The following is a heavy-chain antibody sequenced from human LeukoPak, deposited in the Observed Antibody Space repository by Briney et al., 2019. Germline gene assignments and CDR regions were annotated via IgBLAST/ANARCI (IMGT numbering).Heavy chain of an antibody. D-gene: IGHD3-22*01. J-gene: IGHJ4*02. CDR3: ASVDDSSAYSYYFDY. CDR1: GFTVSSNY. V-gene: IGHV3-66*01. CDR2: IYSGGST. Sequence: GGSLRLSCAASGFTVSSNYMSWVRQAPGKGLEWVSVIYSGGSTYYADSVKGRFTISRDNSKNTLYLQMNSLRAEDTAVYYCASVDDSSAYSYYFDYWGQGTLVTVSS.